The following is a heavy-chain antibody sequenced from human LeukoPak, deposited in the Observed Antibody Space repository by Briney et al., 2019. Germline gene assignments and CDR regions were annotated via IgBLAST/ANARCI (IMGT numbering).Heavy chain of an antibody. CDR3: ARTTEGYCSRTSCYGFSYSYYMDV. CDR2: IYYSGST. J-gene: IGHJ6*03. V-gene: IGHV4-59*01. D-gene: IGHD2-2*01. Sequence: PSETLSLTCTVSGGSISSYYWSWIRQPPGKGLEWIGYIYYSGSTNYNPSLKSRVTISVDTSKNQFSLKLSSVTAAGTAVYYCARTTEGYCSRTSCYGFSYSYYMDVWGKGTTVTISS. CDR1: GGSISSYY.